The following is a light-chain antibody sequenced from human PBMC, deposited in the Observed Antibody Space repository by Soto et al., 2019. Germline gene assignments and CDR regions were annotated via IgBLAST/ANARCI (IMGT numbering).Light chain of an antibody. J-gene: IGLJ1*01. CDR1: IDDIGAYDY. CDR3: SSYTSTYSLV. Sequence: QSVLTQPASVSGSPGQSVTISCTGTIDDIGAYDYVSWYQQRPGSAPQLIIYDVNNRPSGTSHRFSGSESVHTAYLTISGLQSDDEATYHCSSYTSTYSLVFGTGTKVTVL. V-gene: IGLV2-14*03. CDR2: DVN.